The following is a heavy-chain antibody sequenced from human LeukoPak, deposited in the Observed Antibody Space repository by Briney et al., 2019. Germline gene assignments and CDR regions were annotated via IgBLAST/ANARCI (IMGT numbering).Heavy chain of an antibody. V-gene: IGHV3-48*04. CDR2: VGISSGNT. J-gene: IGHJ4*02. D-gene: IGHD5-12*01. Sequence: GGSLSLSCAASGFTFIDYSMNWVRQAPGKGREWMAYVGISSGNTKYADSVKGRFTISGDSAKNSVFLQMNSLRVEDTAVYYCARDHRYAFDNWGQGTLVTASS. CDR3: ARDHRYAFDN. CDR1: GFTFIDYS.